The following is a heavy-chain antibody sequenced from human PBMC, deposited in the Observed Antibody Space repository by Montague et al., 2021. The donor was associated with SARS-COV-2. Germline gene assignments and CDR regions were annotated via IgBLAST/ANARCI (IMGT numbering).Heavy chain of an antibody. CDR3: ATGINYYDFLALQS. CDR2: ILHTEST. D-gene: IGHD3/OR15-3a*01. CDR1: GGSIESGNW. J-gene: IGHJ4*02. V-gene: IGHV4-4*02. Sequence: SETLSLTCTVSGGSIESGNWWSWVRQTPGKGLEWIGEILHTESTNFNPSLKTRVAMSVDKSRNQFSLKLTSLTAADTAVYYCATGINYYDFLALQSWDQGATVIVSS.